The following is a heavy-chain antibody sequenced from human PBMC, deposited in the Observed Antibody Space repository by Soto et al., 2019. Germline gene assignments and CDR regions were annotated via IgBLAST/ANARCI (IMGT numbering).Heavy chain of an antibody. Sequence: QVQLVQSGAEVKKPGSSVKVSCKASGGTFSSYSINWVRQAPGQGLEWMGEIIPIFGTANYAQKFQGRVTINADESTSTAYMELSSLRSEDTAVYYCARDGGRHSGGIDYWGQGTLVNVSS. CDR2: IIPIFGTA. CDR3: ARDGGRHSGGIDY. D-gene: IGHD1-26*01. V-gene: IGHV1-69*01. CDR1: GGTFSSYS. J-gene: IGHJ4*02.